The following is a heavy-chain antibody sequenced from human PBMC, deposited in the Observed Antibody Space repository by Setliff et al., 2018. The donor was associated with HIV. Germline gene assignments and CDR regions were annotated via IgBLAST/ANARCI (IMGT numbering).Heavy chain of an antibody. CDR3: ARHLQAFDI. D-gene: IGHD1-1*01. CDR2: IFHSGGI. V-gene: IGHV4-38-2*01. CDR1: GYSISSGYY. Sequence: SETLSLTCAVSGYSISSGYYWGWIRQPPGKGLEWVGSIFHSGGIYYNPSLKSRVMISGDTSKNKLSLKLTSVTAADTAVYYCARHLQAFDIWGHGTMVTVSS. J-gene: IGHJ3*02.